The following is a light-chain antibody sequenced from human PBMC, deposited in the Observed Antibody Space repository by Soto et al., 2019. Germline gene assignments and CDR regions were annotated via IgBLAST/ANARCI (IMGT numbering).Light chain of an antibody. CDR2: KAS. CDR3: QQYNGYSPT. V-gene: IGKV1-5*03. Sequence: DIQMTQSPSTLSASVGDRVTITCRASQSISSWLAWYQQKPGKVPKLLIYKASSLESGVPSRFSGSGSGTEFTLSISSLQPDDFATYYCQQYNGYSPTFGQGTKVEIK. J-gene: IGKJ1*01. CDR1: QSISSW.